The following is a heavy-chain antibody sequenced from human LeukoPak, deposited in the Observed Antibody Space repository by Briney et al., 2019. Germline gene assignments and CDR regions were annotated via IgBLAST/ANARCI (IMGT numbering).Heavy chain of an antibody. J-gene: IGHJ4*02. CDR3: ARDGLGFLDY. CDR2: ISYDGSNK. V-gene: IGHV3-30*03. D-gene: IGHD7-27*01. Sequence: GGSLRLSCAASGFTFSSYGMHWVRQAPGKGLEWVTIISYDGSNKYYADSVKGRFTISRDNSKNTLYLQMNSLRAEDTAVYYCARDGLGFLDYWGQGTLVTVSS. CDR1: GFTFSSYG.